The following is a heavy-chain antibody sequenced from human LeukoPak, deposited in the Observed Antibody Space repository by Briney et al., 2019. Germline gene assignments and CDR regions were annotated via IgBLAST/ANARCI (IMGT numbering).Heavy chain of an antibody. CDR3: AKALGTAMVRGVIDY. CDR2: IRYDGSNK. J-gene: IGHJ4*02. CDR1: GFTFSSYG. Sequence: GGSLRLSCAASGFTFSSYGMHWVRQAPGKGLEWVAFIRYDGSNKYYADSVKGRFTISRDNSKNTLHLQMNSLRAEDTAVYYCAKALGTAMVRGVIDYWGQGTPVTVSS. V-gene: IGHV3-30*02. D-gene: IGHD3-10*01.